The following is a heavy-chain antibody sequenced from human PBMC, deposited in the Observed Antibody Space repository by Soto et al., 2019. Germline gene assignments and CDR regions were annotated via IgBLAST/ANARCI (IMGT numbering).Heavy chain of an antibody. D-gene: IGHD6-13*01. J-gene: IGHJ4*02. V-gene: IGHV1-8*02. CDR3: ARGGDASTWYDLDY. CDR2: MNPTTGDT. Sequence: GASVKVSCKASGYTFTGYYMHWVRQAPGQGLEWMGWMNPTTGDTGYAQKFQGRVTMTRNTSINTAYMELSSLRSEDTAVYFCARGGDASTWYDLDYWGQGALVTVSS. CDR1: GYTFTGYY.